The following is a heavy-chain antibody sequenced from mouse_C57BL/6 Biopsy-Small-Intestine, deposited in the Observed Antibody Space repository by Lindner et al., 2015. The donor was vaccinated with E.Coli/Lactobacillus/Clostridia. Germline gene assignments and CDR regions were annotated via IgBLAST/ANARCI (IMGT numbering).Heavy chain of an antibody. D-gene: IGHD3-3*01. CDR3: ARGLNWYFDV. CDR1: GYTFTSYV. CDR2: INPYNDGT. J-gene: IGHJ1*01. V-gene: IGHV1-14*01. Sequence: LQESGPELVKPGASVKMSCKASGYTFTSYVMHWVKQKPGQGLEWIGYINPYNDGTKYNEKFKGKATLTSDKASSTAYMELTSLTSEDSAVYYCARGLNWYFDVWGAGTTVTVSS.